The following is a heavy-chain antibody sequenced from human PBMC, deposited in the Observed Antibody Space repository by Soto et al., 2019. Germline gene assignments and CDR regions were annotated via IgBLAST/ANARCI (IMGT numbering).Heavy chain of an antibody. CDR1: GFTFSTHA. J-gene: IGHJ4*02. D-gene: IGHD1-20*01. Sequence: QVQLVESGGGVVQPGRSLRLSCAASGFTFSTHAMHLVRQAPGKGLECVAIVSFDGSNKYYADSVKGRFTISRDNSKNTLYLQMSGLTPEDTAVYYCARDQTGITTTGGGRIDHWGQGTLVTVSS. CDR3: ARDQTGITTTGGGRIDH. V-gene: IGHV3-30-3*01. CDR2: VSFDGSNK.